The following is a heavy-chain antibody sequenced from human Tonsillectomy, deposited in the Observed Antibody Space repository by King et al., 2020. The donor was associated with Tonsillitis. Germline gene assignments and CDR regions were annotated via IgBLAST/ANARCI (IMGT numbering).Heavy chain of an antibody. CDR1: GGTFSSYA. CDR2: IIPILGIA. D-gene: IGHD4-17*01. CDR3: ASSGDYFAFDI. J-gene: IGHJ3*02. Sequence: QLVQSGAAVKTPGSSVKVSCKASGGTFSSYAISWVRQAPGQGLEWMGRIIPILGIANYAQKFQGRVTITADKSTSTAYMELSSLRSEDTAVYYCASSGDYFAFDIWGQGTMVTVSS. V-gene: IGHV1-69*09.